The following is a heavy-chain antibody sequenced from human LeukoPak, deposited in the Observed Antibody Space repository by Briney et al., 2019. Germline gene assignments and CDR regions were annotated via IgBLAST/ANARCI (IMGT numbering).Heavy chain of an antibody. CDR1: GGSISSGDYY. CDR3: ARQRSGWVFEN. D-gene: IGHD6-19*01. CDR2: IYYSGST. Sequence: SETLSLTCTVSGGSISSGDYYWSWIRQPPGKGLEWIGYIYYSGSTYYNPSLKSRVTISVDTSKNQFSLRLTSVTAADTTVYYCARQRSGWVFENWGQGTLVTVSS. J-gene: IGHJ4*02. V-gene: IGHV4-30-4*01.